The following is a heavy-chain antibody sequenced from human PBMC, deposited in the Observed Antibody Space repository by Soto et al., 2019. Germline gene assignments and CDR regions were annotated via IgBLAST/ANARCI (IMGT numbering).Heavy chain of an antibody. D-gene: IGHD5-12*01. CDR1: GYSFNHYW. V-gene: IGHV5-10-1*01. CDR3: ATSGGFGSGSDYQLDA. Sequence: PWESLEISCQSSGYSFNHYWINLVRHVPGKGLEWMGRFDRSYSYTTFSPSFQGHVTISADISITTTYLPLSSLQASDTAIYFSATSGGFGSGSDYQLDAWGQGTMVTVSS. J-gene: IGHJ4*01. CDR2: FDRSYSYT.